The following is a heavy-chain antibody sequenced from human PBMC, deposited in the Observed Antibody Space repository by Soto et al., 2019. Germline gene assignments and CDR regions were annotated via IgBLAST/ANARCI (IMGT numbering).Heavy chain of an antibody. CDR2: IGSTGSTT. J-gene: IGHJ4*02. Sequence: QPGGSLRLSCAASGFTFNYFGMSWVRQAPGKGLEWVSSIGSTGSTTYYTDSVKGRFTISRDNFKNTLYLQMNSLRAEDTAVYYCAKIITAAGSAYWGQGTLVTVSS. CDR3: AKIITAAGSAY. D-gene: IGHD6-13*01. CDR1: GFTFNYFG. V-gene: IGHV3-23*01.